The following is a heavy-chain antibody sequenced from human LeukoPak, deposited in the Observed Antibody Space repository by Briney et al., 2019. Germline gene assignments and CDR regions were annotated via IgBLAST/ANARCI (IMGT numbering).Heavy chain of an antibody. J-gene: IGHJ2*01. D-gene: IGHD2-21*02. Sequence: GGSLRLSCAASGFIFSTYDMHWVRQTTGKGLEWVSAIDTAGGTYYPASVKGRFTISRENAKNSFYLQMNSLRAGDTAVYYCAREGFCGGDCPGYLDLWGRGTLVSVSS. CDR3: AREGFCGGDCPGYLDL. CDR2: IDTAGGT. V-gene: IGHV3-13*04. CDR1: GFIFSTYD.